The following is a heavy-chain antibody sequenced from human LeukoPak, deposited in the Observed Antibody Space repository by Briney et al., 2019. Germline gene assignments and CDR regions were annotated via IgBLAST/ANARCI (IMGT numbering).Heavy chain of an antibody. V-gene: IGHV3-30*18. CDR3: AKGYSYVDY. CDR1: GFMFSSYG. D-gene: IGHD5-18*01. J-gene: IGHJ4*02. Sequence: GGSLRLSCAASGFMFSSYGMHWVRQAPGKGLEWVAVILSDGSNKDYADSVKGRLTISRDNSKNTLYLQMNSLRAEDTAVYYCAKGYSYVDYWGQGTLVTVSS. CDR2: ILSDGSNK.